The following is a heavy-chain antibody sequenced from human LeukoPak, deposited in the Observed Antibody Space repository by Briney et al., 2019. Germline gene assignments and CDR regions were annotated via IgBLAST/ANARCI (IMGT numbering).Heavy chain of an antibody. CDR2: INGNSGGT. V-gene: IGHV1-2*02. J-gene: IGHJ5*02. Sequence: ASVKVSCKSSGYTFTGYYVHGVGQAPGQGLEWMGWINGNSGGTKYAQKFKGRVTMTRDTSISTAYMELSRVRSDDTAVYFCARDQATVATPLWYHWGQGTRVTVSS. CDR1: GYTFTGYY. D-gene: IGHD4-23*01. CDR3: ARDQATVATPLWYH.